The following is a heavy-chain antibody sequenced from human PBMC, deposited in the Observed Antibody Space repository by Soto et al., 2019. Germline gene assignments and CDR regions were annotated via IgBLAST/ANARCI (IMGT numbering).Heavy chain of an antibody. V-gene: IGHV1-8*01. CDR2: MNPYSLNT. CDR3: VRAPLDYYSADYFDH. J-gene: IGHJ4*02. Sequence: ASVKVYCKASGYTFTNNDINWVRQATGQVLERMGWMNPYSLNTGYAQKFQGRVTRTRDNSITTAYMELSSLRSEDTAVYYCVRAPLDYYSADYFDHWGQGTLVTGSS. CDR1: GYTFTNND. D-gene: IGHD2-21*01.